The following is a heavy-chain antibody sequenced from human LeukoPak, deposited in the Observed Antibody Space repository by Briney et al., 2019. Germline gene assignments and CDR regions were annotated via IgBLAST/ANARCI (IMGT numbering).Heavy chain of an antibody. CDR3: ARDRGYSSGGNWFDP. CDR1: GYTFTSYG. J-gene: IGHJ5*02. V-gene: IGHV1-18*01. D-gene: IGHD6-19*01. Sequence: ASVKVSCKASGYTFTSYGISWVRQAPGQGLEWMGWISAYNGNTNYAQKLQGRVTMTTDTSTSTAYMELRSLRSDGTAVYYCARDRGYSSGGNWFDPWGQGTLVTVSS. CDR2: ISAYNGNT.